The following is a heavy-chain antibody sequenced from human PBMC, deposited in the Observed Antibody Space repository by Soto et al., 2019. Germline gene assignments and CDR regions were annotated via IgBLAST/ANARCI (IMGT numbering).Heavy chain of an antibody. CDR2: IIPILGIA. CDR1: GGTFSSYT. CDR3: AREYCSSTSCYAYDAFDI. V-gene: IGHV1-69*08. J-gene: IGHJ3*02. Sequence: QVQLVQSGAEVKKPGSSVKVSCKASGGTFSSYTISWVRQAPGQGLEWMGRIIPILGIANYAQKFQGRVTITADKSTSTAYMELSSLRSDDTAVYYWAREYCSSTSCYAYDAFDIWGQGTMVTVSS. D-gene: IGHD2-2*01.